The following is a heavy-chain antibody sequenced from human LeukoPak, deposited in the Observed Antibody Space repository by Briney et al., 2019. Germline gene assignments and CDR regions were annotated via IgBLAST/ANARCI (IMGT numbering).Heavy chain of an antibody. CDR2: MNPNSGNT. D-gene: IGHD3-22*01. J-gene: IGHJ4*02. CDR1: GYTFTSYD. Sequence: ASVKVSCKASGYTFTSYDINWVRQATGQGLEWMGWMNPNSGNTGYAQKFQGRVTMTRNTSISTAYMELSSLRPEDTAVYYCARVYDSSGYYLYYWGQGTLVTVSS. CDR3: ARVYDSSGYYLYY. V-gene: IGHV1-8*01.